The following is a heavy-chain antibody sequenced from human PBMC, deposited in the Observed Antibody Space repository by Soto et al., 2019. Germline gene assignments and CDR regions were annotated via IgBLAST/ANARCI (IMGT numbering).Heavy chain of an antibody. V-gene: IGHV3-30*18. D-gene: IGHD2-8*01. Sequence: PGGSLRLSCAASGFTFSSYGMHWVRQAPGKGLEWVAVVSYDGSHDFYADSVKGRFSISRDNSRALMYLQMNSLKPEDTAVYYCAKGSVLRVVEAPLAILGGVDVWGQGAVVTVSS. CDR1: GFTFSSYG. J-gene: IGHJ6*02. CDR3: AKGSVLRVVEAPLAILGGVDV. CDR2: VSYDGSHD.